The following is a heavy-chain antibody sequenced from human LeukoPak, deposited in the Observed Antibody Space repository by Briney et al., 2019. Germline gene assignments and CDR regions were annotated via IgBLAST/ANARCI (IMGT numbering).Heavy chain of an antibody. CDR2: IYTSGST. V-gene: IGHV4-61*02. D-gene: IGHD5-12*01. CDR1: GGSISSGSYY. J-gene: IGHJ4*02. Sequence: SETLSLTCTVSGGSISSGSYYWSWIRQPAGKGLEWIGRIYTSGSTNYNPSLKSRVTISVDTSKNQFSLKLSSVSAADTAVYYCARDHSGYDSRGMEWGQGTLVTVSS. CDR3: ARDHSGYDSRGME.